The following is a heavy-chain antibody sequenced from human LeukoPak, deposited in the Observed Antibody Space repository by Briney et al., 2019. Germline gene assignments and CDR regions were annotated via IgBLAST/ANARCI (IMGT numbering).Heavy chain of an antibody. CDR2: IIPIFGTA. Sequence: ASVKVSCKASGGTFSSYAISWVRQAPGQGLEWMGGIIPIFGTANYAQKFQGRVTITADESTSTAYMGLSSLRSEDTAVYYCARGANTDYDSRDNWFDPWGQGTLVTVSS. J-gene: IGHJ5*02. CDR1: GGTFSSYA. CDR3: ARGANTDYDSRDNWFDP. D-gene: IGHD3-22*01. V-gene: IGHV1-69*13.